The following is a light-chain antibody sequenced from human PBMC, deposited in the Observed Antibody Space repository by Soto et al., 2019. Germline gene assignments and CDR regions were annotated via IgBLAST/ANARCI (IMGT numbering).Light chain of an antibody. CDR3: QSYDTQYVV. CDR2: EDN. J-gene: IGLJ2*01. Sequence: NFMLTQPHSVSESPGKKVTISCIGSGGSIATNYVQWYQQRPCSAPITIIYEDNQRPSGVPDRFSGSIDSSSNSDSLTISGLRAEDEADYYCQSYDTQYVVFGGGTKVTVL. CDR1: GGSIATNY. V-gene: IGLV6-57*02.